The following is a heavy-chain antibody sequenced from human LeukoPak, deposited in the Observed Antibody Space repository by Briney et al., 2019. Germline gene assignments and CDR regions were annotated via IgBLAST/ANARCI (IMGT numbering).Heavy chain of an antibody. CDR2: ISGSGGST. Sequence: GGSLRLSCAASGFTFSSYAMSWVRQAPGKGLEWVSAISGSGGSTYYADSVKGQFTISRDNSKNTLYLQMNSLRAEDTAVYYCAKLGDYGYNYFDYWGQGTLVTVSS. V-gene: IGHV3-23*01. CDR1: GFTFSSYA. D-gene: IGHD4-17*01. CDR3: AKLGDYGYNYFDY. J-gene: IGHJ4*02.